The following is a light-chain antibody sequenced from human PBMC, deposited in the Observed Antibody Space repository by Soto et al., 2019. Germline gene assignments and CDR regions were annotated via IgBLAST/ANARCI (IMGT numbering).Light chain of an antibody. CDR2: EAA. CDR3: TSYTSASTLV. V-gene: IGLV2-14*01. CDR1: SDDIGANNY. Sequence: QSALTQPASVSGSPGQSITISCTGTSDDIGANNYVSWYQHHPGKAPKILIYEAANRPSGISHRFSGSKSGNTAYLTISGRHAEDEADYFCTSYTSASTLVFGGGTKLTVL. J-gene: IGLJ2*01.